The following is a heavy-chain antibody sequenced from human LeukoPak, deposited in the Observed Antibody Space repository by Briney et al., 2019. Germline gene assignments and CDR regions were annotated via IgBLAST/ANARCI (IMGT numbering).Heavy chain of an antibody. CDR3: ARPSGIGGSWYWFDY. CDR1: GYTFTGYY. CDR2: INPNSGGT. V-gene: IGHV1-2*06. J-gene: IGHJ4*02. Sequence: ASVKVSCKASGYTFTGYYMHWVRQAPGQGLEWMGRINPNSGGTNYAQKFQGRVTMTRDTSISTAYLQWSSLKASDTAMYYCARPSGIGGSWYWFDYWGQGTLVTVSS. D-gene: IGHD6-13*01.